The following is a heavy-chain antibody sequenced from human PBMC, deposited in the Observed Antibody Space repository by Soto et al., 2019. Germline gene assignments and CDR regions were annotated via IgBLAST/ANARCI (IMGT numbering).Heavy chain of an antibody. CDR2: IYRGGGT. J-gene: IGHJ3*02. CDR3: ARRDDSEAFDI. CDR1: GLSVSWEY. V-gene: IGHV3-53*01. D-gene: IGHD5-18*01. Sequence: GGSLRLSCAGSGLSVSWEYISWVRQPPGKGLEWVSIIYRGGGTHYADSAKGRCIISRDASKNMVFLQVNNLRPEDTDIYYCARRDDSEAFDIWGQGTTVTVSS.